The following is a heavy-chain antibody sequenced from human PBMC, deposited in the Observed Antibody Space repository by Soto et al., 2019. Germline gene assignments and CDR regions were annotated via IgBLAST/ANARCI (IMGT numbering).Heavy chain of an antibody. CDR2: VFYSENA. CDR1: GGSMRSSSYY. V-gene: IGHV4-39*01. CDR3: ARQERCQNWFDP. J-gene: IGHJ5*02. Sequence: QVQLQESGPGLVKPSETLSLTCTVSGGSMRSSSYYWGWIRQPPGKGLEWIGSVFYSENAYYSPSLRGRITMSIDTSSNQFSLKLSSVTAADTAVYYCARQERCQNWFDPWGQGILVTVSS. D-gene: IGHD4-17*01.